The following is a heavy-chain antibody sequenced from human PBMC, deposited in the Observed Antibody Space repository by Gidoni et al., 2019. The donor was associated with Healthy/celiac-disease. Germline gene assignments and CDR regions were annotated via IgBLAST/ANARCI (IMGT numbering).Heavy chain of an antibody. J-gene: IGHJ4*02. CDR2: INHSGST. D-gene: IGHD2-2*01. V-gene: IGHV4-34*01. CDR1: GGSFRGYY. CDR3: ARGTADIVVVPAYYFDY. Sequence: QVQLQQWGAGLLKPSETLSLTCAVYGGSFRGYYWSWIRQPPGKGLEWIGEINHSGSTNYNPSLKSRVTISVDTSKNQFSLKLSSVTAADTAVYYCARGTADIVVVPAYYFDYWGQGTLVTVSS.